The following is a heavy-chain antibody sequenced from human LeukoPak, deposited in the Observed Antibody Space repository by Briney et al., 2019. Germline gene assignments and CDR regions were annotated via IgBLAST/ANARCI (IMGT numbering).Heavy chain of an antibody. CDR1: GGSFSNYY. Sequence: HPSETLSLTCAVYGGSFSNYYWGWVRQSPVKGLEWIGEINDSERIIYNPSLKSRVTISVDASKNPFSLRLKSVSPADTAIYYCVRSWNYGIYFHIDVWGKGTTVTVSS. D-gene: IGHD1-7*01. J-gene: IGHJ6*03. CDR3: VRSWNYGIYFHIDV. V-gene: IGHV4-34*01. CDR2: INDSERI.